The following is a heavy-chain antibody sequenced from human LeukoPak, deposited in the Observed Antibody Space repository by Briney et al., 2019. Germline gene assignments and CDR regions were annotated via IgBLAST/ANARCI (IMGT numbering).Heavy chain of an antibody. V-gene: IGHV1-18*04. Sequence: ASVKVSCKASRGTFSSYSICWVRQAPGLGLEWMGWISVYNGHTNYAQKLQGRVTMTTDTSTSTAYMELRSLRSDDTAVYYCAREWTSRSGAAAGFPWGQGTLVTVSS. D-gene: IGHD6-13*01. J-gene: IGHJ5*02. CDR1: RGTFSSYS. CDR2: ISVYNGHT. CDR3: AREWTSRSGAAAGFP.